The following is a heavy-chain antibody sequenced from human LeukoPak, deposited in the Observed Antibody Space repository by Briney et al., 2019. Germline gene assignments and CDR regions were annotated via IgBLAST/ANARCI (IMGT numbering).Heavy chain of an antibody. J-gene: IGHJ4*02. D-gene: IGHD3-16*01. V-gene: IGHV3-64D*06. Sequence: GGSLRLSCSASGFVFSIYTMYWVRQTPGKGPEYVSTISGSGNGFSIYYADSVKGRSTISRDDSKSILYLQMNGLRSEDTAVYYCVKDFGRVRGTPDSWGQGTLVTVSS. CDR1: GFVFSIYT. CDR3: VKDFGRVRGTPDS. CDR2: ISGSGNGFSI.